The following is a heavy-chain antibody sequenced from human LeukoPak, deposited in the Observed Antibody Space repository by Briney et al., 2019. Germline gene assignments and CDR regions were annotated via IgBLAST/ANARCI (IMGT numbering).Heavy chain of an antibody. CDR3: AGRVGYYFDY. CDR1: GGSISSGGYS. Sequence: PSETLSLTCTVSGGSISSGGYSWSWIRQPPGKGLKWIGYIYHSGSTYYNPSLKSRVTISVDRSKNQFSLKLSSVTAADTAVYYCAGRVGYYFDYWGQGTLVTVSS. CDR2: IYHSGST. J-gene: IGHJ4*02. D-gene: IGHD6-25*01. V-gene: IGHV4-30-2*01.